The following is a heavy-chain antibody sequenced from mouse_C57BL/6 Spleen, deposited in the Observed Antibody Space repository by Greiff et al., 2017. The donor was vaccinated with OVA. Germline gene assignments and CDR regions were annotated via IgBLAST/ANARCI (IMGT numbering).Heavy chain of an antibody. V-gene: IGHV1-81*01. Sequence: QVQLQQSGAELARPGASVKLSCKASGYTFTSYGISWVKQRTGQGLEWIGEIYPRSGNTYYNEKFKGKATLTADKSSSTAYMELRSLTSEDSAVYFCARFFDYDEGWYFDVWGTGTTVTVSS. CDR3: ARFFDYDEGWYFDV. CDR2: IYPRSGNT. J-gene: IGHJ1*03. D-gene: IGHD2-4*01. CDR1: GYTFTSYG.